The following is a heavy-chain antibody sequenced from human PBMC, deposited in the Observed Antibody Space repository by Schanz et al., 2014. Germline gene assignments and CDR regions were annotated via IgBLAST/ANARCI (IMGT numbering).Heavy chain of an antibody. Sequence: QVKLGQSGSELKKPGASVKVSCKASGYTFINYAMNWVRQAPGQGLEWMGWINTKTGDPTYAQGFTGRFVFSLDTSVSTAYLHISSLVSADTAVYYCARSDHVNAYDVWGQGTMVTVSS. J-gene: IGHJ3*01. CDR2: INTKTGDP. CDR1: GYTFINYA. V-gene: IGHV7-4-1*02. CDR3: ARSDHVNAYDV.